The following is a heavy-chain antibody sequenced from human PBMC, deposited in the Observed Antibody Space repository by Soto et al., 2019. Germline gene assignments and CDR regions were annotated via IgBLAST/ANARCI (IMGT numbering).Heavy chain of an antibody. D-gene: IGHD2-2*01. J-gene: IGHJ4*02. CDR1: GFPFSNYG. Sequence: LRLSCTVSGFPFSNYGINWVRQAPGKGLEWVSSVSKSDYTYYSDSVQGRFTISRDNAKNSVSLQMNTLRVEDTAVYYCAREDSIIIPAVSDFWGQGTLVTVSS. V-gene: IGHV3-21*01. CDR3: AREDSIIIPAVSDF. CDR2: VSKSDYT.